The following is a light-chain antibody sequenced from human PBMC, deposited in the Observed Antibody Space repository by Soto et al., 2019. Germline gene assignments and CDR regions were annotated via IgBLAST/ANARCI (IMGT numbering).Light chain of an antibody. CDR3: QQYNNYWT. CDR1: QSISSW. CDR2: KAS. Sequence: DIQMTQSPSTLSASVGDRVTITCRASQSISSWLAWYQQKPGKDPKLLIYKASSLESGVPSRFSGSGSGTEFTLTITSLQPDDFATYYCQQYNNYWTFGQGTKVDIK. J-gene: IGKJ1*01. V-gene: IGKV1-5*03.